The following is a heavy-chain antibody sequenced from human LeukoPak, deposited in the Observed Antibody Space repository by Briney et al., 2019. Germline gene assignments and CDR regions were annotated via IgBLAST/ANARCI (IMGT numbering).Heavy chain of an antibody. J-gene: IGHJ4*02. Sequence: SQALSLTCAISGDRVSSNSAAWNWIRQSPWRGLEWLGRTYYRSNMYNHYAVSVKRLITINPDTSNNQSSLQMNSVTPEDTAVYYCAREDCSGGSWNGGFDYWGQGTLVTVSS. CDR1: GDRVSSNSAA. D-gene: IGHD2-15*01. CDR3: AREDCSGGSWNGGFDY. V-gene: IGHV6-1*01. CDR2: TYYRSNMYN.